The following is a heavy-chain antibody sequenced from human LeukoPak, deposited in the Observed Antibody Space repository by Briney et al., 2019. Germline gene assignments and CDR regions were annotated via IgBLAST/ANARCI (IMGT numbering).Heavy chain of an antibody. CDR1: GYTFTSYG. D-gene: IGHD1-1*01. Sequence: ASVKVSCKASGYTFTSYGISWVRQAPGQGLEWMGWISAYNGNTNYAQKLQGRVTVTTDTSTSTAYMELRSLRPDDTAVYYCAGAGTTQDPYYFDYWGQGTLVTVSS. J-gene: IGHJ4*02. CDR2: ISAYNGNT. CDR3: AGAGTTQDPYYFDY. V-gene: IGHV1-18*01.